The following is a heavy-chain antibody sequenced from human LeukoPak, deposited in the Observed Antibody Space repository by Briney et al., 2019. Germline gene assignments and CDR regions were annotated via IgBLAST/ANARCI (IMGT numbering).Heavy chain of an antibody. V-gene: IGHV3-30*03. CDR3: AREQLNYHDAFDI. J-gene: IGHJ3*02. Sequence: GGSLRLSCAASGFTFSSYGMHWVRQAPGKGLEWVAVISYDGSNKYYVDSVKGRFAISRDNSKNTLYLQMNSLRAEDTAVYYCAREQLNYHDAFDIWGQGTMVTVSS. CDR1: GFTFSSYG. CDR2: ISYDGSNK. D-gene: IGHD1-7*01.